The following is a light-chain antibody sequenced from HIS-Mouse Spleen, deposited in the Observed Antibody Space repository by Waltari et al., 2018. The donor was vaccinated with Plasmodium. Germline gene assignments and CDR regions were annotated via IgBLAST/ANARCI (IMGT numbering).Light chain of an antibody. CDR2: GAY. CDR3: QQYNNWSFT. CDR1: QSVSSN. J-gene: IGKJ3*01. Sequence: EIVMTQSPATLSVSPGERATLSCRASQSVSSNLAWYQQKPGQAPRPLIYGAYTRATGIPARFSGSGSGTEFTLTISSLQSEDFAVYYCQQYNNWSFTFGPGTKVDIK. V-gene: IGKV3-15*01.